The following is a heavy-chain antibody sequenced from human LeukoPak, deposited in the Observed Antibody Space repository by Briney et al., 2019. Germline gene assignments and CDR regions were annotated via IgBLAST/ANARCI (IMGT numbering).Heavy chain of an antibody. D-gene: IGHD2-2*03. Sequence: GGSLRLSCAASGFTFSSYALSWVRQAPGKGLEWVSAISGSGGSTYYVDSVKGRFTISRDNSKNTLYLQMNSLRAEDTAVYYCAKSLGYCSSTSCPADAFDIWGQGTMVTVSS. J-gene: IGHJ3*02. V-gene: IGHV3-23*01. CDR2: ISGSGGST. CDR1: GFTFSSYA. CDR3: AKSLGYCSSTSCPADAFDI.